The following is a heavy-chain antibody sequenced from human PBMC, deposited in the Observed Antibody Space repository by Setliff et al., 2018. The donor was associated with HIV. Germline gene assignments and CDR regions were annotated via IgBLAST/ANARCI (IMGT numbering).Heavy chain of an antibody. CDR1: GGSITSNTYY. D-gene: IGHD2-21*02. CDR2: IHYTGNT. V-gene: IGHV4-39*02. J-gene: IGHJ4*02. Sequence: SETLSLTCTVSGGSITSNTYYWGWIRQPPGKGLEWIGTIHYTGNTYHNPSLKSRVPISVEASKNQISLKLTAVTAADSAVYYCAREGDGIDFWGQGTLVTVSS. CDR3: AREGDGIDF.